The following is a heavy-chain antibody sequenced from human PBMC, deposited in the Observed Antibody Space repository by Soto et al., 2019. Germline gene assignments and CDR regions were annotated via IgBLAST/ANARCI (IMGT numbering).Heavy chain of an antibody. CDR2: NSGSGGST. V-gene: IGHV3-23*01. CDR1: GFTFSSYA. CDR3: AKVIRTGPSDVFDY. J-gene: IGHJ4*02. Sequence: PGGSLRLSCAVSGFTFSSYAMSWVRQAPGKGLEWVSGNSGSGGSTYYADSVKGRFTISRDNSNNTLYLQMNSLRVEDTAVYYCAKVIRTGPSDVFDYWGQGTLVTVSS. D-gene: IGHD3-16*02.